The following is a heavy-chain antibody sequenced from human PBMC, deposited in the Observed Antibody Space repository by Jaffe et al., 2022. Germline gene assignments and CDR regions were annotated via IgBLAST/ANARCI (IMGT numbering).Heavy chain of an antibody. Sequence: QVQLVESGGGVVQPGGSLRLSCAASGFTFSSYGMHWVRQAPGKGLEWVAFIRYDGSNKYYADSVKGRFTISRDNSKNTLYLQMNSLRAEDTAVYYCATFRSTTVVTPSYWGQGTLVTVSS. CDR1: GFTFSSYG. V-gene: IGHV3-30*02. J-gene: IGHJ4*02. CDR2: IRYDGSNK. CDR3: ATFRSTTVVTPSY. D-gene: IGHD4-17*01.